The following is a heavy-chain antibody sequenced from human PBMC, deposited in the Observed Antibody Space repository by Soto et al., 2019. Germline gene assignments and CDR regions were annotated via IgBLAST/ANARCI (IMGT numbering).Heavy chain of an antibody. CDR3: ARGRASGSYYLLDY. Sequence: ASVKVSCNASGDTFPTYDINWVRQATGHGLEWMGWINPNSGNIGYAQRFQGRVTMTRDTAIRTAYMEVSSLRSDDTAVYYCARGRASGSYYLLDYWGQGTLVTVSS. CDR2: INPNSGNI. J-gene: IGHJ4*02. D-gene: IGHD3-10*01. V-gene: IGHV1-8*01. CDR1: GDTFPTYD.